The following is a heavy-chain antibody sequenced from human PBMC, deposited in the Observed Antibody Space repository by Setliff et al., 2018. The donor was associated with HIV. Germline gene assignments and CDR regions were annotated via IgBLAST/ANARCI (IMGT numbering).Heavy chain of an antibody. CDR3: ARSDSGDYSGFDF. CDR2: IYPGDSDT. D-gene: IGHD1-26*01. J-gene: IGHJ5*01. CDR1: GDTFITYW. Sequence: PGESLKISCQGLGDTFITYWIGWVRQMPGKGLEWMGIIYPGDSDTRYSPSFQGQVTISADKSFSAAYLQLSSLRPSDTAMYYCARSDSGDYSGFDFWGQGTLVTVS. V-gene: IGHV5-51*01.